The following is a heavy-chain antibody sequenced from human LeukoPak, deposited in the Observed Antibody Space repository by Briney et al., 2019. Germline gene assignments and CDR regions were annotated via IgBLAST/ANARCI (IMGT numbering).Heavy chain of an antibody. J-gene: IGHJ4*02. D-gene: IGHD2-15*01. CDR2: IYYSGST. Sequence: PSETLSLTCTVSGGSISSGGYYWSWIRQPPGKGLEWIGYIYYSGSTNYTPSLKSRVTISVDTSKNQFSLKLSSVTAADTAVYYCASGAVVAASFDYWGQGTLVTVSS. CDR1: GGSISSGGYY. CDR3: ASGAVVAASFDY. V-gene: IGHV4-61*08.